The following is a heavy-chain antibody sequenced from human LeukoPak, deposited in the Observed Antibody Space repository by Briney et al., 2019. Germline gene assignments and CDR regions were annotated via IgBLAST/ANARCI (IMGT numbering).Heavy chain of an antibody. CDR2: IYTSGST. CDR1: GGSISSYY. D-gene: IGHD1-26*01. CDR3: ARFRSGSYIFDY. J-gene: IGHJ4*02. V-gene: IGHV4-4*09. Sequence: PSETLSLTCTVSGGSISSYYWSWIRQPPGKGLEWIGYIYTSGSTNYNPSLKSRVTISVDTSKSQFSLKLSSVTAADTAVYYCARFRSGSYIFDYWGQGTLVTVSS.